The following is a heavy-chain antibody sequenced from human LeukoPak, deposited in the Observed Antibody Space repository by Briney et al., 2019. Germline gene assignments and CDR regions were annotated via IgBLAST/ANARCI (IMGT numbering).Heavy chain of an antibody. D-gene: IGHD4-17*01. J-gene: IGHJ4*02. CDR2: IYHNGIT. CDR3: ASGTTVTNFAY. Sequence: SETLSLTCTVSGDSISSFYWSWIRQPPGKGLEWIGYIYHNGITNYNPFLKSRVTISIDTSKTQFSLKLSSVTAADTAVYYCASGTTVTNFAYWGQGTLVTVSS. CDR1: GDSISSFY. V-gene: IGHV4-59*01.